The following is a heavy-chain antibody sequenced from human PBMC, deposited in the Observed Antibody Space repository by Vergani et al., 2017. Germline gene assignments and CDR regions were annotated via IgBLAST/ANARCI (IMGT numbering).Heavy chain of an antibody. J-gene: IGHJ4*02. CDR2: ISFDGTNE. V-gene: IGHV3-30-3*01. CDR1: GFALNRHA. CDR3: ARDHRVLTGYESLSY. D-gene: IGHD3-9*01. Sequence: QVQLVESGGGVVQPGTSLRLSCVVSGFALNRHAMYWVRQAPGKGLEWVVGISFDGTNEYYPDLVKVRFTISRDIAKNTLYLQMNSLRAEDTAVYYCARDHRVLTGYESLSYWGQGTLVTVSS.